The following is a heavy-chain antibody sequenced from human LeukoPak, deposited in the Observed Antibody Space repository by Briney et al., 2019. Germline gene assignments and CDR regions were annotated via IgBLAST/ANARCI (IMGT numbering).Heavy chain of an antibody. V-gene: IGHV5-51*01. J-gene: IGHJ3*02. Sequence: GESLKISCQGSGYSFTSYWIGWVRQMPGKGLGWIGIIYPGDSDTRYSPSFQGQVTISDDKSISTAYLQWSSVKDSDTAMYYCARVRSQYDIGAFDIWGQGTMVTVCS. CDR3: ARVRSQYDIGAFDI. D-gene: IGHD2-8*01. CDR2: IYPGDSDT. CDR1: GYSFTSYW.